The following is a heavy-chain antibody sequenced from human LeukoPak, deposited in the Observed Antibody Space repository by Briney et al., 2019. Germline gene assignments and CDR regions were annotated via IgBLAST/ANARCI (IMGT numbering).Heavy chain of an antibody. CDR2: IYYSGST. V-gene: IGHV4-59*08. CDR3: ARHVGLGDAFDI. D-gene: IGHD3-16*01. Sequence: SETLSLTCTVSGGSISSYYWSWIRQPPGKGLEWIGYIYYSGSTNYNPSLKSRVTISVDTSKNQFSLKLSSVTAADTAVYYRARHVGLGDAFDIWGQGTMVTVSS. CDR1: GGSISSYY. J-gene: IGHJ3*02.